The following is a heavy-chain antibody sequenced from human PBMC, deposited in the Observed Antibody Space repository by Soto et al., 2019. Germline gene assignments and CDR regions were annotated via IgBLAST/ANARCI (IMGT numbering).Heavy chain of an antibody. CDR2: VWYDGTKK. D-gene: IGHD3-16*01. CDR1: GFNFGSHG. Sequence: QVELVESGGAVVQPGRSLRLACAASGFNFGSHGMHWVRQAPGKGLEWVAVVWYDGTKKYYADSVKGRFTISRDNSNNTLSLQMNSLRAEDTALYYCARDIHMITFGGGIDYWGQGNLVTVSS. CDR3: ARDIHMITFGGGIDY. V-gene: IGHV3-33*01. J-gene: IGHJ4*02.